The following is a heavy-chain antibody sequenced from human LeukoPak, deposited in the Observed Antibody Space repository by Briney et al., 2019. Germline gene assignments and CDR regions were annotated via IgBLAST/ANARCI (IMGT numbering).Heavy chain of an antibody. CDR3: AAERITIFGVGTYFDY. V-gene: IGHV4-59*01. D-gene: IGHD3-3*01. CDR1: GGSISSYY. CDR2: IYYSGST. Sequence: SEALSLTCTVSGGSISSYYWSWIRQPPGKGLEWIGYIYYSGSTNYNPSLKSRVTISVDTSKNQFSLKLSSVTAADTAVYYCAAERITIFGVGTYFDYWGQGTLVTVSS. J-gene: IGHJ4*02.